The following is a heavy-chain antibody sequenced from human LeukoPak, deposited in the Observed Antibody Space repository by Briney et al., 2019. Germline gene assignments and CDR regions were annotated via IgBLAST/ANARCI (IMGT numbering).Heavy chain of an antibody. CDR2: IDRDGSRI. D-gene: IGHD4-23*01. CDR3: VRGNDYGGPHY. V-gene: IGHV3-74*01. Sequence: GGSLRLSCAVSGFTFSSYWMHWVRQAPGKGLVWVSRIDRDGSRIDYADSVKGRFTISRDNGKNTLFLQMNSLRAEDAAVYYCVRGNDYGGPHYWGQGTLVTVSS. CDR1: GFTFSSYW. J-gene: IGHJ4*02.